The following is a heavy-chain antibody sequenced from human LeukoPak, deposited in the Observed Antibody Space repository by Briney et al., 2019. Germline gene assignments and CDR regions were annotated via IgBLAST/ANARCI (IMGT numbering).Heavy chain of an antibody. J-gene: IGHJ5*02. CDR3: ARHFKVVVPAAISALDWFDP. D-gene: IGHD2-2*02. CDR2: INPNSGGT. CDR1: GYTFTGYY. V-gene: IGHV1-2*02. Sequence: ASVKVSCKASGYTFTGYYMHWVRQAPGQGLEWMGWINPNSGGTNYAQKFQGRVTMTRDTSISTAYMELSRLRSDDTAVYYCARHFKVVVPAAISALDWFDPWGQGTLVTVSS.